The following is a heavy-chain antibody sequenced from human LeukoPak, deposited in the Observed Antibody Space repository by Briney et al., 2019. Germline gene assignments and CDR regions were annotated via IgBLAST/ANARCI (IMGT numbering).Heavy chain of an antibody. CDR1: GFTFSSYS. CDR2: ISGSGDST. D-gene: IGHD6-13*01. CDR3: AKRGIAAAASFDY. J-gene: IGHJ4*02. V-gene: IGHV3-23*01. Sequence: GGSLRLSCAASGFTFSSYSMNWVRQAPGKGLEWVSTISGSGDSTYYADSVRGRFAISRDNSKNTLYLQVTSLRAEDTAVYYCAKRGIAAAASFDYWGKGTLVTVSS.